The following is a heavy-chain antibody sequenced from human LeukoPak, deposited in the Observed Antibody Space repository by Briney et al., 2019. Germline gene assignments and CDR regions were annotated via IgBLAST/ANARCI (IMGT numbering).Heavy chain of an antibody. CDR1: GESFSAYY. V-gene: IGHV4-34*01. Sequence: SETLSLTCAVYGESFSAYYWSWVRQPPGKGLEWIGEINHSGRTIYNPSLTSRVTISVDTSKNQFSLKLNSVTAADTAVYYCARDIGGAGYWGQGTLLTVSS. J-gene: IGHJ4*02. CDR2: INHSGRT. D-gene: IGHD6-19*01. CDR3: ARDIGGAGY.